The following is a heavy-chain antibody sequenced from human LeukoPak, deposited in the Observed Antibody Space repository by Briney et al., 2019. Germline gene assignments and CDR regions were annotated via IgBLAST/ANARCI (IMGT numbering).Heavy chain of an antibody. CDR3: ARGKFFDP. CDR1: GGSISSGDYY. CDR2: IYYCGST. Sequence: PSQTLSLTCTVSGGSISSGDYYWSWLRQPPGMGLEWIGNIYYCGSTYYNPSLKSRVSISVDTSKNQFSLALYSVTAADTAFYYCARGKFFDPWGQGTLVTVSS. V-gene: IGHV4-30-4*08. J-gene: IGHJ5*02.